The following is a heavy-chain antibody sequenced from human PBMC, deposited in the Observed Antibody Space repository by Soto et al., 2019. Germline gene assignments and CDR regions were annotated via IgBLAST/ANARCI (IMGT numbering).Heavy chain of an antibody. CDR2: SIPIFVTA. Sequence: QVQLVQSGAEVKKPGSSVKVSCKASGGTFSSYAISWVQQAPGQGLEWMGGSIPIFVTANYAQKFQDRVTITADESTSTDYMELSSLRSEDTAVYYCARNRPNQDYDYDGMDVWGQGTKVTVSS. D-gene: IGHD7-27*01. CDR3: ARNRPNQDYDYDGMDV. CDR1: GGTFSSYA. V-gene: IGHV1-69*01. J-gene: IGHJ6*02.